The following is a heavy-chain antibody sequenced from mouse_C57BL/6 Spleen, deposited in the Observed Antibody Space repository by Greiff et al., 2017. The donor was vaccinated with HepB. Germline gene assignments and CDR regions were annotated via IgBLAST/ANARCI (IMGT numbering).Heavy chain of an antibody. D-gene: IGHD2-1*01. Sequence: VQLKQSGPELVKPGASVKMSCKASGYTFTDYNMHWVKQSHGKSLEWIGYINPNNGGTSYNQKFKGKATLTVNKSSSTAYMELRSLTSEDSAVYYCAREDYGKDYYAMDYWGQGTSVTVSS. CDR3: AREDYGKDYYAMDY. V-gene: IGHV1-22*01. CDR2: INPNNGGT. J-gene: IGHJ4*01. CDR1: GYTFTDYN.